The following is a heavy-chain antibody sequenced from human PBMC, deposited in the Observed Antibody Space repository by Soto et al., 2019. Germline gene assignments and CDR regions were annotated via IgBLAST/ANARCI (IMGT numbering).Heavy chain of an antibody. J-gene: IGHJ1*01. V-gene: IGHV1-3*01. CDR2: INAGNGNT. CDR1: GYTFTSYA. D-gene: IGHD2-15*01. CDR3: ARGYCSGGSCYSLYFQH. Sequence: ASVKVSCKASGYTFTSYAMHWVRQAPGQRLEWMGWINAGNGNTKYSQKFQGRVTITRDTSASTAYMELSSLRSEDTAVYYCARGYCSGGSCYSLYFQHWGQGTLVTVSS.